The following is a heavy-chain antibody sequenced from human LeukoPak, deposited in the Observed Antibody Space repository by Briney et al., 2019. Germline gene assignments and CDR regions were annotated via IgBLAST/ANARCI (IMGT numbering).Heavy chain of an antibody. J-gene: IGHJ4*02. Sequence: GGSLRLSCAASGFTFSSYGMHWVRQAPGKGLEWVAVISYDGSNKYYADSVKGRFAIFRDNSKNTLYLQMNSLRAEDTAVYYCAKLCSGGSCDFDYWGQGTLVTVSS. CDR2: ISYDGSNK. D-gene: IGHD2-15*01. CDR1: GFTFSSYG. CDR3: AKLCSGGSCDFDY. V-gene: IGHV3-30*18.